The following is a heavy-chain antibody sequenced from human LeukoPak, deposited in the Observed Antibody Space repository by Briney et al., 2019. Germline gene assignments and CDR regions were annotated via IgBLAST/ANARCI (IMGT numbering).Heavy chain of an antibody. CDR3: ARDYYDSSGYVSHAFDF. CDR2: ISSSSSYI. D-gene: IGHD3-22*01. Sequence: PGGSLRLSCAASGFTFSSYNMNWVRQAPGKGLEWVSFISSSSSYIEYADSVKGRFSISRDNAKNSLYLQMNSLRAEDAAVYYCARDYYDSSGYVSHAFDFWGQGTMVTVSS. J-gene: IGHJ3*01. V-gene: IGHV3-21*06. CDR1: GFTFSSYN.